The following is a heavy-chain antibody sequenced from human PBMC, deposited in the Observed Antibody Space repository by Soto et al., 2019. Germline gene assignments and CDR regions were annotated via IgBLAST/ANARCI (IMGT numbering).Heavy chain of an antibody. CDR2: ISYDGSNK. J-gene: IGHJ3*02. Sequence: HPGGSLRLSCAASGFTFSIYGMHWVRQAPGKGLEWVAVISYDGSNKYYADSVKGRFTISRDNSKNTLYLQMNSLRAEDTAVYHCANFQWLPQHPAFDIWGQGTMVTVSS. D-gene: IGHD6-19*01. CDR3: ANFQWLPQHPAFDI. CDR1: GFTFSIYG. V-gene: IGHV3-30*18.